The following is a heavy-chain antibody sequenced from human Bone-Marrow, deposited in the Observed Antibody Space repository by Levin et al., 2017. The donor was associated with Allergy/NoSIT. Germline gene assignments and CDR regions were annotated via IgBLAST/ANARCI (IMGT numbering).Heavy chain of an antibody. D-gene: IGHD3-16*02. J-gene: IGHJ4*02. CDR2: MSGSGDSA. CDR3: AKDAHYDYLWGSYRYYRFDY. CDR1: GFTFSSYA. Sequence: GESLKISCVASGFTFSSYAMNWVRQAPGKGLEWVSAMSGSGDSAYYADSVKGRFTISRDNSKNTLYMQMNSLRAEDTAVYYCAKDAHYDYLWGSYRYYRFDYWGQGTLVTVSS. V-gene: IGHV3-23*01.